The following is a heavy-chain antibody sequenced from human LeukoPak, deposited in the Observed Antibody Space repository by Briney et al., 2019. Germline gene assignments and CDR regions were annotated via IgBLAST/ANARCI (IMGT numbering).Heavy chain of an antibody. J-gene: IGHJ4*02. CDR3: ARGRGTTSSNFDY. D-gene: IGHD2-2*01. Sequence: ASVKVSCKASGYTFTGYYMHWVRQAPGQGLEWMGWINPNNGGTNYAQKFQGRVTMTRETSISTVYMELSRLTSDDTAVYYCARGRGTTSSNFDYWGQGNLVTVSS. CDR2: INPNNGGT. CDR1: GYTFTGYY. V-gene: IGHV1-2*02.